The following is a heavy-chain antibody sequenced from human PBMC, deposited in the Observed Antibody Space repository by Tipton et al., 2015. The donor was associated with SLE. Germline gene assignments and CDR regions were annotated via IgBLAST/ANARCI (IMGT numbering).Heavy chain of an antibody. CDR2: INHRGRT. D-gene: IGHD1-26*01. J-gene: IGHJ3*02. V-gene: IGHV4-34*01. CDR1: GGSFSGYY. Sequence: TLSLTCAVYGGSFSGYYWSWIRQPPGKGLEWSGEINHRGRTNYNPSFKSRVTISVDPSKNQFSLMLSSVTAADTAVYYCGRVMGTRELLHGAFDIWGQGAMVTVSS. CDR3: GRVMGTRELLHGAFDI.